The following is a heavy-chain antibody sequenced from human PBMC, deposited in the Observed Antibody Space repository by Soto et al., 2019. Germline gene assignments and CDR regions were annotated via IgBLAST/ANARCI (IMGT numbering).Heavy chain of an antibody. CDR3: SHRVTYSAAWAGGCFDS. D-gene: IGHD2-15*01. V-gene: IGHV2-5*02. CDR2: IYWDNDR. Sequence: ITLKESGPTLVEPTQTLTLTCSFSGFSLTNSGVGVGWFRQAPGKALECLGIIYWDNDRRYNPSLKTRLTITKETSKRQVVLTMNYVAHVATGTYYLSHRVTYSAAWAGGCFDSWGQGTPVIV. CDR1: GFSLTNSGVG. J-gene: IGHJ5*01.